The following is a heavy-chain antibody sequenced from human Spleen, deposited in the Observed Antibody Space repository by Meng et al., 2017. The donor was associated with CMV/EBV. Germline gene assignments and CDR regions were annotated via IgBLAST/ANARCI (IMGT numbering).Heavy chain of an antibody. CDR2: INPVSGTT. V-gene: IGHV1-69*05. CDR1: GGTFSNYA. D-gene: IGHD3-22*01. J-gene: IGHJ6*02. CDR3: AKADSSGYYVGYYYGMDV. Sequence: SVKSSFKASGGTFSNYAISWVRQAPGQGLEWMAGINPVSGTTNYAQKFQGRVTIITDESTRTAYMDLSSLRSEDTAVYYCAKADSSGYYVGYYYGMDVWGQGTTVTVSS.